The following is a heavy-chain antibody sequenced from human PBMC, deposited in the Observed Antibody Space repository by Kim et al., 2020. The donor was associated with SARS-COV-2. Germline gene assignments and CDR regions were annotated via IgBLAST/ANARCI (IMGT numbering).Heavy chain of an antibody. V-gene: IGHV3-9*01. CDR3: AKDLVGAPGGYFDY. Sequence: GGSLRLSCAASGFTFGDYAMHWVRQAPGKGLEWVSGISWNSGSIGYADSVKGRFTISRDNAKNSLYLQMNSLRAEDTALYYCAKDLVGAPGGYFDYWGQGTLVTVSS. CDR2: ISWNSGSI. CDR1: GFTFGDYA. D-gene: IGHD1-26*01. J-gene: IGHJ4*02.